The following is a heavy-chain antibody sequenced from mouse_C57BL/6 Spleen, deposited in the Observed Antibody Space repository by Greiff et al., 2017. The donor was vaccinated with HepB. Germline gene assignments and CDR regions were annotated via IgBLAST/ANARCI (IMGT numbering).Heavy chain of an antibody. CDR2: INPNNGGT. Sequence: EVQLQQSGPELVKPGASVKMSCKASGYTFTDYNMHWVKQSHGKSLEWIGYINPNNGGTSYNQKFKGKATLTVNKSSSTAYMELRSLTSEDSAVYYCAREVYYGSSYVWYFDVWGTGTTVTVSS. CDR1: GYTFTDYN. J-gene: IGHJ1*03. V-gene: IGHV1-22*01. CDR3: AREVYYGSSYVWYFDV. D-gene: IGHD1-1*01.